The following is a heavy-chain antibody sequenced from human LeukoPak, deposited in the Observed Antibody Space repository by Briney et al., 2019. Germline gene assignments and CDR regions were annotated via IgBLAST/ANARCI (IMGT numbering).Heavy chain of an antibody. CDR3: ARERGYDFWSGYLSWFDP. Sequence: GGSLRLSCAVSGFTFSSYSMNWVRQAPGKGLEWVSYISSSSSTIYYADSVKGRLTISRDNAKNSLYLQMNSLRAEDTAVYYCARERGYDFWSGYLSWFDPWGQGTLVTVSS. D-gene: IGHD3-3*01. CDR1: GFTFSSYS. V-gene: IGHV3-48*01. CDR2: ISSSSSTI. J-gene: IGHJ5*02.